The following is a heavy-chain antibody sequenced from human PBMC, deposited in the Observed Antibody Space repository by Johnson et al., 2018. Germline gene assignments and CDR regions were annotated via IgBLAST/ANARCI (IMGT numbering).Heavy chain of an antibody. V-gene: IGHV3-30*18. J-gene: IGHJ6*02. CDR3: AKASFIAAAGTSVFDYYGMDV. D-gene: IGHD6-13*01. CDR1: GFTFSSYG. Sequence: QVQLVQSGGGVVQPGRSLRLSCAACGFTFSSYGMHWVRQAPGKGLEWVAVISYDGSNKYYADSVKGRFTISRDNSKNTLYLQMNSLRAEDTAGYYCAKASFIAAAGTSVFDYYGMDVWGQGTTVTVSS. CDR2: ISYDGSNK.